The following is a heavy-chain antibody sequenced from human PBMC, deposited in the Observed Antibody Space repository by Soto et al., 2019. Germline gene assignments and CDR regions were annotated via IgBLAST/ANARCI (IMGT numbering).Heavy chain of an antibody. CDR2: IHHSGAT. Sequence: QVQLQESGPGLVQPSGTLSLTCAVSGDSITGDNWWSWVRQPPGKGLEWIGEIHHSGATNYNPSLKSRVTISLDKSRNQFSLKLNSVPAADTAMFYCATQGFYRMGVWGRGTTVTVSS. CDR3: ATQGFYRMGV. J-gene: IGHJ6*02. CDR1: GDSITGDNW. V-gene: IGHV4-4*02.